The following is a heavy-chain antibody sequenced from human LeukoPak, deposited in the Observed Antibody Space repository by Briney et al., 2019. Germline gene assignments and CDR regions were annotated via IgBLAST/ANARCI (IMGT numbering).Heavy chain of an antibody. D-gene: IGHD3-10*01. CDR3: AKDPGFGEMDWFDP. J-gene: IGHJ5*02. CDR2: NSGSGGTT. V-gene: IGHV3-23*01. Sequence: GGSLRLSCAASGFKFTSYAMSWVRQAPGKGLEWVSGNSGSGGTTYYADSVRGRFTISRDKSKNTLYLQMTSLRAEDTAVYYCAKDPGFGEMDWFDPWGQGTLVTVSS. CDR1: GFKFTSYA.